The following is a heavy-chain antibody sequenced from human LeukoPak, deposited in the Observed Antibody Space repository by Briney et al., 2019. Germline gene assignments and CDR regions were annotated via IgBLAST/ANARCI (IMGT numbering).Heavy chain of an antibody. CDR1: GYTFTGYY. Sequence: SVKVSCKASGYTFTGYYVHWVRQAPGQGLEWMGGIIPIFGTANYAQKFQGRVTITADKSTSTAYMELSSLRSEDTAVYYCASAHRLHPNAFDIWGQGTMVTVSS. V-gene: IGHV1-69*06. J-gene: IGHJ3*02. D-gene: IGHD4-11*01. CDR2: IIPIFGTA. CDR3: ASAHRLHPNAFDI.